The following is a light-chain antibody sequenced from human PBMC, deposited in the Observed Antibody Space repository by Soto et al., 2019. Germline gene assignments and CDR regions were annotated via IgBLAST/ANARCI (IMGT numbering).Light chain of an antibody. CDR3: QQYDSSPRT. J-gene: IGKJ1*01. CDR2: GAS. V-gene: IGKV3-20*01. CDR1: QSVSSRS. Sequence: EIVLTQSPGTLSLSPGXRATLSCRASQSVSSRSLAWYQQKPGQAPRLLISGASSRAADIPDRFSGSGSGTDFTLTINRLEPEDFAVYYCQQYDSSPRTFGQGTKV.